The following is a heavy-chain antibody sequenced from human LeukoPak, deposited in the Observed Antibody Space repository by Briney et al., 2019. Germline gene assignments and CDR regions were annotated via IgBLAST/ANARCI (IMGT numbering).Heavy chain of an antibody. D-gene: IGHD6-19*01. Sequence: GGSLRLSCAASGFTFSSYEMNWVRQAPGKGLEWVSYISGSGGGIYYADSVKGRFTMSRDNARNSLYLQMSSLRAEDTVVYYCARMPLAGQYNDCWGQGTLVTVSS. V-gene: IGHV3-48*03. CDR3: ARMPLAGQYNDC. CDR2: ISGSGGGI. CDR1: GFTFSSYE. J-gene: IGHJ4*02.